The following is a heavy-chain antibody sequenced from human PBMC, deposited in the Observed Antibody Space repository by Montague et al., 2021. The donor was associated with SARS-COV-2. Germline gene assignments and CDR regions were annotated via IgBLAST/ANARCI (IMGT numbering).Heavy chain of an antibody. V-gene: IGHV3-30-3*01. J-gene: IGHJ6*02. CDR1: GFTFSSYA. CDR3: ASSIVVVPAAIPYEAYYYYGMDV. D-gene: IGHD2-2*02. CDR2: ISYDGSNK. Sequence: SLRLSCAASGFTFSSYAMHWVRQAPGKGLEWVAVISYDGSNKYYAVSVQGRFTISRDNSKNTLYLQMNSLRSEDTAVYYCASSIVVVPAAIPYEAYYYYGMDVWGQGTTVTVSS.